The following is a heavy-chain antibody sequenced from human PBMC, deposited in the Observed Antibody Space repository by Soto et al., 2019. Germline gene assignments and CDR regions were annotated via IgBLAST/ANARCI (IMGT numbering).Heavy chain of an antibody. CDR2: IKSKTDGGTT. CDR3: TTLYARPTTAQTNDPYYYYYGMDV. J-gene: IGHJ6*02. D-gene: IGHD1-1*01. CDR1: GFTFSNAW. Sequence: EVQLVESGGGLVKPGGSLRLSCAASGFTFSNAWMSWVRQAPGKGLEWVGRIKSKTDGGTTDYAAPVKGRFTISRDDSKNTLYLQMNSPKTEDTAVYYCTTLYARPTTAQTNDPYYYYYGMDVWGQGTTVTVSS. V-gene: IGHV3-15*01.